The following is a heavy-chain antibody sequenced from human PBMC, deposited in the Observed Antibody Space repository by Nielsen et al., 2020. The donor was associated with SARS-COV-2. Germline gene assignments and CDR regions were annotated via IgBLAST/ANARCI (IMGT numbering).Heavy chain of an antibody. CDR2: ISDYNGNT. CDR3: ARGLNWFDP. D-gene: IGHD2-21*01. V-gene: IGHV1-18*01. J-gene: IGHJ5*02. Sequence: WVRQAPGQGLEWMGWISDYNGNTNYAQKLQGRVTMTTDTSTNTAYMELSSLRSDDTAVYYCARGLNWFDPWGQGTLVTVSS.